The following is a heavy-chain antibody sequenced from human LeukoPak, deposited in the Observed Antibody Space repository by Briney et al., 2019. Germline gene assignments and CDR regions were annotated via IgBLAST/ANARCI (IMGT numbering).Heavy chain of an antibody. CDR3: ARVTVGYYDFWSGYHRTDYYYGMDV. CDR2: IYYSGST. CDR1: GGSISSGGYY. V-gene: IGHV4-31*03. J-gene: IGHJ6*02. D-gene: IGHD3-3*01. Sequence: PSETLSLTCTVSGGSISSGGYYWSWIRQHPGKGLEWIGYIYYSGSTYYNPSLKSRVTISVDTSKNQFSLKLSSVTAADTAVYYCARVTVGYYDFWSGYHRTDYYYGMDVWGQGTTVTVSS.